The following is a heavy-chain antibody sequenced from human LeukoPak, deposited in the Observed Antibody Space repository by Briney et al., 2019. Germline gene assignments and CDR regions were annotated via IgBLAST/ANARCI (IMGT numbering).Heavy chain of an antibody. J-gene: IGHJ1*01. V-gene: IGHV3-23*01. CDR3: AKDRSGSTAEYFQH. D-gene: IGHD3-10*01. CDR2: ISGSGYST. Sequence: GGSLRLSCATSGFTFSSYAMSWVRQAPGKGLEWVSVISGSGYSTYYADSVKGRFTISRDNSKNTLYLQMNSLRADDTAVYNCAKDRSGSTAEYFQHWGQGTLVTVSS. CDR1: GFTFSSYA.